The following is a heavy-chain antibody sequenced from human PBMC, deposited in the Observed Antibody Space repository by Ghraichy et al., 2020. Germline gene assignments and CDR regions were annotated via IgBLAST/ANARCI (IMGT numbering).Heavy chain of an antibody. Sequence: SETLSLTCTVSGGSISSSSYYWGWIRQPPGKGLEWIGSIYYSGSTYYNPSLKSRVTISVDTSKNQFSLKLSSVTAADTAVYYCARDFDYGDYRRGVSDYWGQGTLVTVSS. CDR1: GGSISSSSYY. CDR3: ARDFDYGDYRRGVSDY. CDR2: IYYSGST. J-gene: IGHJ4*02. D-gene: IGHD4-17*01. V-gene: IGHV4-39*01.